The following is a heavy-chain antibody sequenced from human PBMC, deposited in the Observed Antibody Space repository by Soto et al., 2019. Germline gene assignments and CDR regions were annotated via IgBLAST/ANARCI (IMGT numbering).Heavy chain of an antibody. CDR1: GFTFSRYW. V-gene: IGHV3-74*01. J-gene: IGHJ4*02. D-gene: IGHD1-1*01. CDR2: ITSDGSTT. CDR3: ARETYRRFYFDF. Sequence: GGSLRLSCATSGFTFSRYWMHWVRQAPGKGLVWVSHITSDGSTTSYGDSVKGRFTISRDNAKNTLYLQMNSLRAEDTAVYYCARETYRRFYFDFWGQGTLVTVS.